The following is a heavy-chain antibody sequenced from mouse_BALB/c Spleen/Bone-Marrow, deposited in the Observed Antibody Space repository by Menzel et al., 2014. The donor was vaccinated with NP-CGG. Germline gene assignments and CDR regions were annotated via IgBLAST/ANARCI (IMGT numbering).Heavy chain of an antibody. CDR1: GFNIKDTY. Sequence: VQLQQPGAELVKPGASVKLSCTASGFNIKDTYMHWVKQRPEQGLEWIGRTDPANGNTKYDPKFQGKATITADTSSNTAYLHLSSLTSEDTAVYHCARYRYYGSSYAMDYWGQGTSVTVSS. J-gene: IGHJ4*01. CDR3: ARYRYYGSSYAMDY. CDR2: TDPANGNT. V-gene: IGHV14-3*02. D-gene: IGHD1-1*01.